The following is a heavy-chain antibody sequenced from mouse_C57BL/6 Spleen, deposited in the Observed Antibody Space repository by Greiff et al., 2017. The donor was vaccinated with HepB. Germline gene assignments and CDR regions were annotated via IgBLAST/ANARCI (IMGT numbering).Heavy chain of an antibody. D-gene: IGHD2-3*01. CDR1: GFSLTSYG. V-gene: IGHV2-5*01. CDR3: AKDGYYGYFDV. Sequence: QVQLQQSGPGLVQPSQSLSITCTVSGFSLTSYGVHWVRQSPGKGLEWLGVIWRGGSTDSNAAFMSRLSITNDNSKGQVCFKMNSLQADDTAIYYSAKDGYYGYFDVWGTGTTVTVSS. CDR2: IWRGGST. J-gene: IGHJ1*03.